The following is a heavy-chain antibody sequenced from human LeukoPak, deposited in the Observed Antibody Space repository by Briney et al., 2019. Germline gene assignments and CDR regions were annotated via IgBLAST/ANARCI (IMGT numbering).Heavy chain of an antibody. J-gene: IGHJ6*03. CDR3: ARDRSSIAGSAPTDYYYMDV. CDR2: IYNRGST. CDR1: GASTSSYY. D-gene: IGHD6-6*01. Sequence: SETLSLTCTVSGASTSSYYWSWIRQPPGKGLEYVGYIYNRGSTNYNPSLNSRVTISVDTSKNQVSLKLSSVTAADTAVYYCARDRSSIAGSAPTDYYYMDVWGKGTTVTVSS. V-gene: IGHV4-59*12.